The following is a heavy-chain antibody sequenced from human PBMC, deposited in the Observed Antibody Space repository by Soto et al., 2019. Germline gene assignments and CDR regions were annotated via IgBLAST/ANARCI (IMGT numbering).Heavy chain of an antibody. CDR3: ARVAQFDILTGYYPFDY. Sequence: SGTLSLTCGVYGGSFSGHFWSWVRQPPGKGLEWIGEVDDGGNTNSNPSLKSRVTISLDTSKNQFSLNLNSVTAADTAMYYCARVAQFDILTGYYPFDYWGQGTLVTVSS. CDR2: VDDGGNT. V-gene: IGHV4-34*01. CDR1: GGSFSGHF. D-gene: IGHD3-9*01. J-gene: IGHJ4*02.